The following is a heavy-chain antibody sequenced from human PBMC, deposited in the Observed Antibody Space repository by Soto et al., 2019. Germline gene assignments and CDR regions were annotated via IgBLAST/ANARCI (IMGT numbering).Heavy chain of an antibody. CDR3: ARHPGYRAPQLVYFDY. CDR1: GGSISSSSYY. CDR2: IYYSGST. J-gene: IGHJ4*02. V-gene: IGHV4-39*01. Sequence: SETLSLTCTVSGGSISSSSYYWGWIRQPPGKGLEWIGSIYYSGSTYYNPSLKSRVTISVDTSKNQFSLKLSSVTAADTAVYYCARHPGYRAPQLVYFDYWGQGTLVTVSS. D-gene: IGHD6-6*01.